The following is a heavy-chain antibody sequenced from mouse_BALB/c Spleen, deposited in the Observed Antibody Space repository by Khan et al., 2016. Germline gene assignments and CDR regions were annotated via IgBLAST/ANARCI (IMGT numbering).Heavy chain of an antibody. Sequence: VQLKESGPGLVAPSQSLSITCTISGFSLTSYGVHWVRQPPGKGLEWLVGIWSDGSTTYNSALKSRLSSSKDNSKSQVFTKMNSLQPDDTAMYSCARLGDYGGYYYAVDYWGQGTSFTVSS. V-gene: IGHV2-6-1*01. CDR1: GFSLTSYG. CDR3: ARLGDYGGYYYAVDY. D-gene: IGHD2-4*01. J-gene: IGHJ4*01. CDR2: IWSDGST.